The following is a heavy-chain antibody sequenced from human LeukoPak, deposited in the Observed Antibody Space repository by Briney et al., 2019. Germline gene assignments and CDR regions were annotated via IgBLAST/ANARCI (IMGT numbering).Heavy chain of an antibody. CDR1: PFTFSSYT. CDR2: ITTSSRYI. D-gene: IGHD3-3*01. Sequence: PGGSLRLSCAASPFTFSSYTLNWVRQAPGKGLEWVSSITTSSRYIYYADSVKGRFTISRDNAKNSLYLQMNSLRAEDTAVYYCAREYYDLLYYYMDVWGKGTTVTVSS. J-gene: IGHJ6*03. CDR3: AREYYDLLYYYMDV. V-gene: IGHV3-21*01.